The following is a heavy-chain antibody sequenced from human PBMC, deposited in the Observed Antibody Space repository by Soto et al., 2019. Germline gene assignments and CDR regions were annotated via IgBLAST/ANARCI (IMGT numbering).Heavy chain of an antibody. V-gene: IGHV1-18*01. CDR3: VMVDNYVTPTPQDV. CDR1: GYIFVNYG. CDR2: ISPYTGNT. Sequence: QVQLVQSGDEVKKPGASVKVSCKASGYIFVNYGIAWVRQAPGQGLEWMGWISPYTGNTHSATKIQGRLTMTTDTSASPAYMDLGSLTSDDTAVYYCVMVDNYVTPTPQDVWGQGTTVNVSS. J-gene: IGHJ6*02. D-gene: IGHD3-16*01.